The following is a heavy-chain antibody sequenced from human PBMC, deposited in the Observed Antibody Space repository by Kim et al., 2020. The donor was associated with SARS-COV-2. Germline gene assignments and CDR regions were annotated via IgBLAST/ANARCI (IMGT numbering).Heavy chain of an antibody. Sequence: NYNPSLKSRVTISVDTSKNQFSLKLSSVTAADTAVYYCARIDYGGNQGDYWGQGTLVTVSS. CDR3: ARIDYGGNQGDY. D-gene: IGHD4-17*01. V-gene: IGHV4-4*09. J-gene: IGHJ4*02.